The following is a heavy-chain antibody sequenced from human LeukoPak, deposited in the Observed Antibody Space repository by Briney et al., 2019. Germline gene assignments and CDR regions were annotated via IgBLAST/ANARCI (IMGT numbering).Heavy chain of an antibody. Sequence: GRSLRLSCAASGFTFSSYAMHWVRHAPGKGLEWVAVISYDGSNKYYADSVKGRFTISRDNSKNTLYLQMNSLRGEDTAVYFCARDLYCGGDCYYFDYWGQGTLVTVSS. CDR3: ARDLYCGGDCYYFDY. CDR1: GFTFSSYA. J-gene: IGHJ4*02. D-gene: IGHD2-21*02. V-gene: IGHV3-30-3*01. CDR2: ISYDGSNK.